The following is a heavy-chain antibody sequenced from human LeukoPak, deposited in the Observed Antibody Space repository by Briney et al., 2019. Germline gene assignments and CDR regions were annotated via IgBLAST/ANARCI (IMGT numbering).Heavy chain of an antibody. J-gene: IGHJ4*02. CDR1: GFTFSSYG. D-gene: IGHD3-22*01. CDR3: AKDQGYDDSSGYQYFFDS. CDR2: IRYDESNQ. V-gene: IGHV3-30*02. Sequence: GGSLRLSCAASGFTFSSYGMHWVRQAPDKGLEWVAFIRYDESNQYYADSVKGRFTISRDNAKNTLFLQMNNLRAEDTAFYYCAKDQGYDDSSGYQYFFDSWGQGTLVTVSS.